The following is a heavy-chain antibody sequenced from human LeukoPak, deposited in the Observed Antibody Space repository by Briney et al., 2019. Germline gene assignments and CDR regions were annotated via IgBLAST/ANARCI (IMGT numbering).Heavy chain of an antibody. J-gene: IGHJ3*02. CDR3: ARGGSVAAAGWAGAFDI. CDR1: GGSISPYY. Sequence: SGTLSLTCIVSGGSISPYYWSWLRQPPGKGLEWIGYIDHNGNTDYNPSLKSRVTLLLDTSKKQLSLRLTSVTAADAAVYYCARGGSVAAAGWAGAFDIWGQGTMVTVSS. D-gene: IGHD6-13*01. CDR2: IDHNGNT. V-gene: IGHV4-59*01.